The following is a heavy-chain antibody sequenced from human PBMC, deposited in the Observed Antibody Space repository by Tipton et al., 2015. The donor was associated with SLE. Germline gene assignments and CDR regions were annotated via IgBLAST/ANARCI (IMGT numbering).Heavy chain of an antibody. J-gene: IGHJ4*02. D-gene: IGHD3-10*01. CDR2: MNPNSSNT. V-gene: IGHV1-8*01. Sequence: QSGAEVKKPGASVKVSCKASGYSFTSYDINWVRQATGQGLEWMGWMNPNSSNTGYAQKFQGRVTMTRNSSISTAYMELSSLRSEDTAVYYCARGQSGSGRNRCFDFWGQGTLVTVSS. CDR3: ARGQSGSGRNRCFDF. CDR1: GYSFTSYD.